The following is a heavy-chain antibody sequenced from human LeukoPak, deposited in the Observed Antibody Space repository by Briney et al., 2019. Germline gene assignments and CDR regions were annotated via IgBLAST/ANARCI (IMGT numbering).Heavy chain of an antibody. Sequence: PGRSLRLSCAASGFTFSSYAMHWVRQAPGKGLEWVAVTSYDGSDKYYADSVQGRFTISRDNSKNTLYLQMNSLRAEDTAVYYCAKDLTMNAFDIWGQGTMVTVSS. D-gene: IGHD3-22*01. J-gene: IGHJ3*02. V-gene: IGHV3-30*04. CDR3: AKDLTMNAFDI. CDR1: GFTFSSYA. CDR2: TSYDGSDK.